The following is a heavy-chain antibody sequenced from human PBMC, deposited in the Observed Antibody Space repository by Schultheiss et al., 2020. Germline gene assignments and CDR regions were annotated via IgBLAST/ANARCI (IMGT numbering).Heavy chain of an antibody. CDR2: IRSKANSYAT. D-gene: IGHD2-2*01. J-gene: IGHJ6*04. Sequence: GGSLRLSCAASGFTLSSYGMHWVRQASGKGLEWVGRIRSKANSYATAYAASVKGRFTISRDDSKNTVYLQMNSLRAEDTAVYYCARDGCSNTSCYGLNNKNYGMDVWGEGTTVNVSS. CDR3: ARDGCSNTSCYGLNNKNYGMDV. CDR1: GFTLSSYG. V-gene: IGHV3-73*01.